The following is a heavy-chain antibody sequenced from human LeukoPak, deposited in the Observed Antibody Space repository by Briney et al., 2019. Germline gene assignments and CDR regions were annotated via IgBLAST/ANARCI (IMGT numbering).Heavy chain of an antibody. CDR3: ARHKSGRVTTYYYYYMDV. J-gene: IGHJ6*03. Sequence: SETLSLTCAVSGHSIISGCYWGWIRQPPGKGLEWIGGIYHTGRTDYNPSLKSRVTISVDTSKNQFSLKLRSVTAADTAMYYCARHKSGRVTTYYYYYMDVWGKGTTVTVSS. CDR2: IYHTGRT. V-gene: IGHV4-38-2*01. D-gene: IGHD4-17*01. CDR1: GHSIISGCY.